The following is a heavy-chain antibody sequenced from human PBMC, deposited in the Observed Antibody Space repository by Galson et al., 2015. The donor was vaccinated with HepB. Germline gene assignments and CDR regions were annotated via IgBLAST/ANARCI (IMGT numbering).Heavy chain of an antibody. D-gene: IGHD2-21*01. CDR2: IDGSGAYT. CDR3: AKGSSGGRPYYFGY. CDR1: GFTLSNYA. V-gene: IGHV3-23*01. Sequence: LRLSCAASGFTLSNYAMSWVRQAPGKGLEWVSAIDGSGAYTYYADSVKGRFTISRDNSKNTLYLQVNSLRAEDTAVYYCAKGSSGGRPYYFGYWGQGTLVTVSS. J-gene: IGHJ4*02.